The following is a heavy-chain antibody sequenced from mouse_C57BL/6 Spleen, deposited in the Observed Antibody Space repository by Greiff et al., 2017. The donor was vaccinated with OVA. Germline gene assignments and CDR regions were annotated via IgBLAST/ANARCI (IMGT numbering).Heavy chain of an antibody. CDR1: GYTFTDYY. V-gene: IGHV1-75*01. CDR2: IFPGSGST. J-gene: IGHJ2*01. CDR3: ARRLDYDVPFDY. D-gene: IGHD2-4*01. Sequence: VQLVESGPELVKPGASVKISCKASGYTFTDYYINWVKQRPGQGLEWIGWIFPGSGSTYYNEKFKGKATLTVDKSSSTAYMLLSSLTSEDSAVYFCARRLDYDVPFDYWGQGTTLTVSS.